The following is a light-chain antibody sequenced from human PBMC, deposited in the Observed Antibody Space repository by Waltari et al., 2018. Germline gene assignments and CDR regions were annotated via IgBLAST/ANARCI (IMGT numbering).Light chain of an antibody. CDR2: GAS. V-gene: IGKV3-20*01. CDR1: QSVSSSS. CDR3: QHYGTSPEVT. J-gene: IGKJ4*01. Sequence: EIVLTQSPGTLSLSPGERATLSCRASQSVSSSSLAWYQHKPGQAPRLVIYGASSRATGIPDRFSGSGSGTDFTLTISRLEPEDFAVYYCQHYGTSPEVTFGGGTKVEIK.